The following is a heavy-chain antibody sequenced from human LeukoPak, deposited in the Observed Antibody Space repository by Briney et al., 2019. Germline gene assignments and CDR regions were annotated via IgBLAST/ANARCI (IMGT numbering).Heavy chain of an antibody. CDR2: IHRDGNNI. CDR3: ARGLRDRYGMDV. V-gene: IGHV3-74*01. J-gene: IGHJ6*02. Sequence: PGGSLRLSCVASGFTFDTYWMHWVRQAPGKGLVWVSRIHRDGNNINYADFVQGRFTVSRDNVKNTLNLQMHSLRVEDTAMYYCARGLRDRYGMDVWGQGTTVTVSS. CDR1: GFTFDTYW.